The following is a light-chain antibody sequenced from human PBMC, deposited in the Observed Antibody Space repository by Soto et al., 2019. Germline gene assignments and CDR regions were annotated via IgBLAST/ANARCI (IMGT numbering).Light chain of an antibody. J-gene: IGKJ1*01. CDR1: QSVSSN. V-gene: IGKV3-15*01. CDR2: GAS. CDR3: QQYGSSGT. Sequence: EIVMTQSPATLSVSPGERATLSCRASQSVSSNLSWYQQKPGQAPRRLIYGASTRATGIPARFSGSGSGTEFTLTISRLEPEDFAVYYCQQYGSSGTFGQGTKVDIK.